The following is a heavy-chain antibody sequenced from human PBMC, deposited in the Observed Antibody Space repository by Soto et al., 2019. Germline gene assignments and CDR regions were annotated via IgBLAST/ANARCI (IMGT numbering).Heavy chain of an antibody. CDR3: GRIRGNQLLGWFDP. V-gene: IGHV4-31*03. CDR1: GGSISSGGYY. J-gene: IGHJ5*02. CDR2: IYHSGTT. D-gene: IGHD2-2*01. Sequence: QVQLQESGPGLVKPSQTLSLTCTVSGGSISSGGYYWSWISQHPGKGLEWIGYIYHSGTTYYNLSLKCRVTISVDTSKHQSSLKLTSVTAADTAVYYCGRIRGNQLLGWFDPWGQGTLVSVSS.